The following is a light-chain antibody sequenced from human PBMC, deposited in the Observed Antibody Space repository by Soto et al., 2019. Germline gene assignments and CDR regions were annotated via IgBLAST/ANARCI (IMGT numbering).Light chain of an antibody. CDR3: QQYNGYST. CDR2: KAS. CDR1: QSVDNW. Sequence: DIQMTQSPSTLSASVGDRVTITCRASQSVDNWLAWYQQKPGKAPKLLIYKASSLQGGVPSRFSGSGSGTEFTLTISSLQPDDFATYYCQQYNGYSTFGQGTKVEIK. J-gene: IGKJ1*01. V-gene: IGKV1-5*03.